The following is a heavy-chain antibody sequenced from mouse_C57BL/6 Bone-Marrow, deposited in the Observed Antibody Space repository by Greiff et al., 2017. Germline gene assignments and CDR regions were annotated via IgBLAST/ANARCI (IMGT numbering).Heavy chain of an antibody. CDR1: GYTFTSYW. V-gene: IGHV1-52*01. CDR3: ARACYGNYVYWYFDV. D-gene: IGHD2-1*01. Sequence: LQQPGAELVRPGSSVKLSCKASGYTFTSYWMHWVKQRPIQGLEWIGNIDPSDSETHYNQKFKDKATLTVDKSSSTAYMQLSSLTSEDSAVYDCARACYGNYVYWYFDVWGTGTTVTVSS. CDR2: IDPSDSET. J-gene: IGHJ1*03.